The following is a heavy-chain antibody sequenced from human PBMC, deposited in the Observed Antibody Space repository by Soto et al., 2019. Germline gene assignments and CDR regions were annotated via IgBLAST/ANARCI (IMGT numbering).Heavy chain of an antibody. Sequence: QVQLVESGGGLVQPGGSLRLSCAASGFTFSDYYMSWIRQAPGKGLEWVSYISSSSSYTNYADSVKGRFTISRDNAKNSLYLQMNSLRAEDTAVYYCARVAYYYDSSPDRAQLDYWGQGTLVTVSS. CDR1: GFTFSDYY. CDR2: ISSSSSYT. J-gene: IGHJ4*02. CDR3: ARVAYYYDSSPDRAQLDY. V-gene: IGHV3-11*05. D-gene: IGHD3-22*01.